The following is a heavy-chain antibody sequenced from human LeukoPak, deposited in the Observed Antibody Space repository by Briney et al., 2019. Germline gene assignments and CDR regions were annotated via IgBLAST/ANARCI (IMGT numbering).Heavy chain of an antibody. Sequence: SETLSLTCTVSGGSISSGDYYWSWIRQPPGKGLEWIGYIYYSGSTYYNPSLKSRVTISVDTSKNQFSLKLSSVTAADTAVYYCARAQVDYGGNSYFDYWGQGTLVTVSS. J-gene: IGHJ4*02. V-gene: IGHV4-30-4*08. CDR1: GGSISSGDYY. CDR3: ARAQVDYGGNSYFDY. D-gene: IGHD4-23*01. CDR2: IYYSGST.